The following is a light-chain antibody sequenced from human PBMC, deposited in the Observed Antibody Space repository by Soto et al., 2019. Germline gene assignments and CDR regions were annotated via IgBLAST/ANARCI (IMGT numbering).Light chain of an antibody. J-gene: IGKJ1*01. CDR2: GAS. CDR1: QSVSSN. V-gene: IGKV3-15*01. Sequence: EIVMTQAPATLSESPGERATLSCRASQSVSSNLAWYQQKPGQAPRLLIYGASTRATGIPDRFSGSGSGTDFTLTISSLEPEDFAVYYCQQRSNWPPTFGQGTKVDIK. CDR3: QQRSNWPPT.